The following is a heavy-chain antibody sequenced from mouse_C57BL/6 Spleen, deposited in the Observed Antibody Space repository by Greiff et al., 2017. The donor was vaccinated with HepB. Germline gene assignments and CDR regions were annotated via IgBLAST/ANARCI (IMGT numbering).Heavy chain of an antibody. Sequence: EVQLQQSGTVLARPGASVKMSCKPSGYTFTSYWMHWVKQRPGQGLEWIGAIYPGNSDTSYNQKFKGKAKLTAVTSASTAYMELSSLTNEDSAVYYGTRKVLRQGAMDYWGQGTSVTVSS. CDR3: TRKVLRQGAMDY. J-gene: IGHJ4*01. V-gene: IGHV1-5*01. CDR2: IYPGNSDT. D-gene: IGHD2-12*01. CDR1: GYTFTSYW.